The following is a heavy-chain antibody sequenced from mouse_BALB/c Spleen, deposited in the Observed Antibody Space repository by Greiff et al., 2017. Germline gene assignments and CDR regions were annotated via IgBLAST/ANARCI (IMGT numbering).Heavy chain of an antibody. J-gene: IGHJ4*01. CDR3: ARVGRAMDY. V-gene: IGHV3-2*02. CDR2: ISYSGST. Sequence: EVNLVESGPGLVKPSQSLSLTCTVTGYSITSDYAWNWIRQFPGNKLEWMGYISYSGSTSYNPSLKSRISITRDTSKNQFFLQLNSVTTEDTATYYCARVGRAMDYWGQGTSVTVSS. D-gene: IGHD4-1*01. CDR1: GYSITSDYA.